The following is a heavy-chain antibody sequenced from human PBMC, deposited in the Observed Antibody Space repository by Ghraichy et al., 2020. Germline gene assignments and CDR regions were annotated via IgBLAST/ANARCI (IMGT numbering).Heavy chain of an antibody. CDR3: AKERSDFYDSRGYYYMYSFDAFDF. J-gene: IGHJ3*01. Sequence: SCAASGFTFANFAMSWVRQTPGKGLEWVSGISASGDSKYYADSVKGRFTISRDNSKNALYLHMSSLRAEDTAIYYCAKERSDFYDSRGYYYMYSFDAFDFWDHGTMVPVSS. D-gene: IGHD3-22*01. CDR2: ISASGDSK. V-gene: IGHV3-23*01. CDR1: GFTFANFA.